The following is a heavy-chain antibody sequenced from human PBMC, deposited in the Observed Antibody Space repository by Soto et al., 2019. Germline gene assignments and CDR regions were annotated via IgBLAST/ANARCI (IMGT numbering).Heavy chain of an antibody. CDR3: TSGYCSSSSCYTFDY. J-gene: IGHJ4*02. CDR2: IKSKTDGWTT. Sequence: GGSLRLSCAASGFTFSNAWMSWVRQAPGKGLEWVGRIKSKTDGWTTDYAAPVKGRFTISRDDSKNTLYLQMNSLKTEDTAVYYCTSGYCSSSSCYTFDYWGQGTLVTVSS. D-gene: IGHD2-2*02. CDR1: GFTFSNAW. V-gene: IGHV3-15*01.